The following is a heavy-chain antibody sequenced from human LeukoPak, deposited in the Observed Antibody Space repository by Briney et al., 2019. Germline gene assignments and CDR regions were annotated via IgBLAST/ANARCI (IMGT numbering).Heavy chain of an antibody. Sequence: ASVNVSCKASGYTFTSYYMHWVRQAPGQGLEWMGIINPSGGSTSYAQKFQGRVTMTRDTSTSTVYMELSSLRSEDTAVYYCARDMAPREQGHIVVVPAASPTNHAFDIWGQGTMVTVSS. V-gene: IGHV1-46*01. J-gene: IGHJ3*02. CDR1: GYTFTSYY. CDR2: INPSGGST. CDR3: ARDMAPREQGHIVVVPAASPTNHAFDI. D-gene: IGHD2-2*01.